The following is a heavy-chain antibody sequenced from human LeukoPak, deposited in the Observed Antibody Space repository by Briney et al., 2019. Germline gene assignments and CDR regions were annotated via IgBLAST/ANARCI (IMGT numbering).Heavy chain of an antibody. Sequence: SETLSLTCAVYGGSFSGYYWSWIRQPPGKGLEWIGEINHSGSTNYNPSLKSRVTISVDTSKNQFSLKLSSVTAADTAVYYCARRRGYCSSTSCYWTYYMDVWGKGTTVTISS. V-gene: IGHV4-34*01. CDR3: ARRRGYCSSTSCYWTYYMDV. CDR1: GGSFSGYY. J-gene: IGHJ6*03. D-gene: IGHD2-2*01. CDR2: INHSGST.